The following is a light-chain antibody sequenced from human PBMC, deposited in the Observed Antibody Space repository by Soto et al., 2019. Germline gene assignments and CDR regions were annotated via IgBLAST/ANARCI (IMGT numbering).Light chain of an antibody. J-gene: IGLJ3*02. Sequence: QLVLTQSPSASASLGASVNLTCTLSSGHSSYAIAWHQQQPEKGPRYLMKLNSDGSHNKGAGIPDRFSGSSSGAERYLTISSLHSEDEADYYCQTWDTGIQVFGGGTKVTVL. CDR1: SGHSSYA. CDR3: QTWDTGIQV. CDR2: LNSDGSH. V-gene: IGLV4-69*01.